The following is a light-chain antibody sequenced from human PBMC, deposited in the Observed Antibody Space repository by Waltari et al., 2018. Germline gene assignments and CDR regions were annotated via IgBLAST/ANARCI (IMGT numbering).Light chain of an antibody. Sequence: IVLTQSPATLSLSPGERATLSCRASQSVSSYLACYQQKPGQAPRLLIYDASNRATGIPARFSGSGSGTDFTLSISSLEPEDFAVYYCQQRSNWPPRITFGGGTKVEIK. CDR3: QQRSNWPPRIT. V-gene: IGKV3-11*01. CDR2: DAS. CDR1: QSVSSY. J-gene: IGKJ4*01.